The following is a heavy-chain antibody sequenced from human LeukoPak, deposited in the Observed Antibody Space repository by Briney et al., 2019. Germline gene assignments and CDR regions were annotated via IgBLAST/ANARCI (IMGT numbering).Heavy chain of an antibody. J-gene: IGHJ4*02. CDR3: ARAGRPYYYDSSGYYQYFDY. CDR1: GGTFSSYA. D-gene: IGHD3-22*01. V-gene: IGHV1-69*13. Sequence: SVTVSCKASGGTFSSYAISWVRQAPGQGLEWMGGIIPIFGTANYAQKFQGRVTITADESTSTAYMELSSLRSEDTAVYYCARAGRPYYYDSSGYYQYFDYWGQGTLVTVSS. CDR2: IIPIFGTA.